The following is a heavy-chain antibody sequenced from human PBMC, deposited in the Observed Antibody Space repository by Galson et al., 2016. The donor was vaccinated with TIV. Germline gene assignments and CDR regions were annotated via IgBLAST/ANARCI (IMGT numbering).Heavy chain of an antibody. D-gene: IGHD2-15*01. Sequence: SVKVSCKASGYTFTRYYMHWVRQAPGQGLEWMGVIDPGADTTTYAQKFQGRVTMTRDTSTSTVYVGLSSLRSDDTAVYYCATFSGASGTFDYWGQGALVTVSS. CDR1: GYTFTRYY. J-gene: IGHJ4*02. CDR3: ATFSGASGTFDY. V-gene: IGHV1-46*01. CDR2: IDPGADTT.